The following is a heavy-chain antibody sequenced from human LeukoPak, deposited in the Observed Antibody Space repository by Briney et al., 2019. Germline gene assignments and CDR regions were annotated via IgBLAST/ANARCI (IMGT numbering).Heavy chain of an antibody. V-gene: IGHV1-46*01. CDR2: INPSGGSTT. D-gene: IGHD3-9*01. J-gene: IGHJ4*02. CDR3: ARGTLRYFDF. CDR1: GYTFTNYY. Sequence: GASVTVSCKASGYTFTNYYMHWVRQAPGQGPEWMGVINPSGGSTTSYAQKIQGRVTMTRDTSMNTVTMELSSLRSEDTAVYYCARGTLRYFDFWGQGTLVTVSS.